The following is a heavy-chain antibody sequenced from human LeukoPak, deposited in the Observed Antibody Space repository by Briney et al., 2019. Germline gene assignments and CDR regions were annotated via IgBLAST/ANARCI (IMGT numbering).Heavy chain of an antibody. Sequence: SETLSLTCTVSGYSISNGYYRGWIRQPPGKGLEWIGNIYHSGSTYYNPSLKSRVTISVDTSKNQFSLKLSSVTAADTAVYYCARHRSKWLQSSFDYWGQGTLVTVSS. CDR1: GYSISNGYY. CDR3: ARHRSKWLQSSFDY. J-gene: IGHJ4*02. D-gene: IGHD5-24*01. CDR2: IYHSGST. V-gene: IGHV4-38-2*02.